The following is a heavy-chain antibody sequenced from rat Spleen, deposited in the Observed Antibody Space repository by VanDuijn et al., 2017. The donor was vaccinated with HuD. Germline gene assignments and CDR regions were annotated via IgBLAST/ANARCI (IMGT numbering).Heavy chain of an antibody. CDR2: ISPSGRNT. D-gene: IGHD4-3*01. V-gene: IGHV5S13*01. CDR3: VRQDTSGYANWFGY. J-gene: IGHJ3*01. CDR1: GFTFSNYG. Sequence: EVQLVESGGGLVQPGRSLKLSCAASGFTFSNYGMHWIRQAPTKGLEWVASISPSGRNTYYRDSVKGRFTVSRDNAKSTQYLQMDSLRSEDTATYYCVRQDTSGYANWFGYWGQGTLVTVSS.